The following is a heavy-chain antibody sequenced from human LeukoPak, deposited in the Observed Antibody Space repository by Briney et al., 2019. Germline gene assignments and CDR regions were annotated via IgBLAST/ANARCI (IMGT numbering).Heavy chain of an antibody. D-gene: IGHD3-3*01. CDR3: VRDKTFEVVNFFDF. V-gene: IGHV4-39*07. CDR1: GGSITGGSFY. CDR2: IYYSGST. Sequence: SETLSLTCTVSGGSITGGSFYWGWIRQPPGKGLEWIGSIYYSGSTYYNPSLKGRITMSLDTSKNQFSLKLSSVTAADTAVYYCVRDKTFEVVNFFDFWGQGTLVTVSS. J-gene: IGHJ4*02.